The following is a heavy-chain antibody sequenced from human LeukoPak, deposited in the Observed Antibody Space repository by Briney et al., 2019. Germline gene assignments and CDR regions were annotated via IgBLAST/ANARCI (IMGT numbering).Heavy chain of an antibody. Sequence: SETLSLTCTVSGDSISSYYWSWIRQPPGKGLEWIRYIYYSGSTNYNPSLKSRVTISVDKSKNQFSLKLSSVTAADTAVYYCARLGVEYYDSSGRSFDYWGQGTLVTVSS. CDR3: ARLGVEYYDSSGRSFDY. D-gene: IGHD3-22*01. CDR2: IYYSGST. V-gene: IGHV4-59*08. J-gene: IGHJ4*02. CDR1: GDSISSYY.